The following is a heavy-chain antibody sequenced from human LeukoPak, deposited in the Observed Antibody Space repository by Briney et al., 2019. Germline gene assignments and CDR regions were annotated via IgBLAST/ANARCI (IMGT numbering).Heavy chain of an antibody. CDR3: ARRPLGYCSSTSCAGRYWFDP. V-gene: IGHV4-34*01. J-gene: IGHJ5*02. CDR1: GGSFSGYY. CDR2: INHSGST. Sequence: PSXTLSLTCAVYGGSFSGYYWSWIRQPPGKGLEWIGEINHSGSTNYNPSLKSRVTISVDTSKNQFSLKLSSVTAADTAVYYCARRPLGYCSSTSCAGRYWFDPWGQGTLVTVSS. D-gene: IGHD2-2*01.